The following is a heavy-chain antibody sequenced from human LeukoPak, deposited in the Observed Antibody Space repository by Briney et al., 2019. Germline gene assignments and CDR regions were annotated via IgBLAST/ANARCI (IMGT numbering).Heavy chain of an antibody. J-gene: IGHJ4*02. V-gene: IGHV4-39*01. CDR2: IFHSGST. Sequence: SETLSLTCTVSGGSISSSSYYWGWIRQPPGKGLEWIGTIFHSGSTHYHPSLNSRITISLDTSKNQFSLDLKSVTAADTALYYCVRHISTNTGYFDYCGQGTLVTVSS. D-gene: IGHD5-24*01. CDR3: VRHISTNTGYFDY. CDR1: GGSISSSSYY.